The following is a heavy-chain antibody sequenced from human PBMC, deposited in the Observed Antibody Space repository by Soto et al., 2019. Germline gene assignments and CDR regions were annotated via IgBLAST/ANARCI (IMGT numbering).Heavy chain of an antibody. V-gene: IGHV3-33*01. CDR1: GFTFISYG. D-gene: IGHD6-13*01. Sequence: QVQLVASGGGVVQPVRSLRLSVAASGFTFISYGMHWVRQAPGKGLECVEVIWYDGSNKYYADSVKGRFTISRDNYTNTLYRQMNSLRAEDTDVYYCARGSRTWRYGDSSSWNSWGQGNLVTVSS. CDR3: ARGSRTWRYGDSSSWNS. J-gene: IGHJ4*02. CDR2: IWYDGSNK.